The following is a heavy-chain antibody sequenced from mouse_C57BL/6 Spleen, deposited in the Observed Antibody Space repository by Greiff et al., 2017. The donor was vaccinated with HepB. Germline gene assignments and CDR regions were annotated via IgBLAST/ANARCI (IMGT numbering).Heavy chain of an antibody. V-gene: IGHV5-17*01. CDR2: ISSGSSTI. CDR1: GFTFSDYG. Sequence: EVQGVESGGGLVKPGGSLKLSCAASGFTFSDYGMHWVRQAPEKGLEWVAYISSGSSTIYYADTVKGRFTISRDNAKNTLFLQMTSLRSEDTAMYYCARHPRFAYWGQGTLVTVSA. J-gene: IGHJ3*01. CDR3: ARHPRFAY.